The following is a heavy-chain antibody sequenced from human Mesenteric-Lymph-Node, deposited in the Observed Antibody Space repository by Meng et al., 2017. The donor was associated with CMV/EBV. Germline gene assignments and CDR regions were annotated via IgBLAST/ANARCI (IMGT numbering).Heavy chain of an antibody. J-gene: IGHJ4*02. D-gene: IGHD6-13*01. CDR3: ARVGYPTSSVVAGAGTQFDY. CDR1: GGSFSGYY. CDR2: ITHAGVT. V-gene: IGHV4-34*01. Sequence: LRLSCAVHGGSFSGYYWSWLRQAPGKGLEWIGEITHAGVTNYNPSLKSRLTMSVDTSDNQFSLRLTSVTAADTAVYYCARVGYPTSSVVAGAGTQFDYWGQGTLVTVSS.